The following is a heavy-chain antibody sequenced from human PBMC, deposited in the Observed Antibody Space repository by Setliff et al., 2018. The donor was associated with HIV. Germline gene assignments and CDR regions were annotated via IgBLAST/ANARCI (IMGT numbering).Heavy chain of an antibody. Sequence: GASVKVSCQASGGTFSSYGISWVRQAPGQGLEWMGGIIPIFGTTNYAQKFQGRVTITADESASTTYMELSSLRSEDTAVYFCARDRRRMSDDSTLLYMDVWGKGTKVTVSS. D-gene: IGHD1-26*01. CDR1: GGTFSSYG. CDR3: ARDRRRMSDDSTLLYMDV. J-gene: IGHJ6*03. CDR2: IIPIFGTT. V-gene: IGHV1-69*13.